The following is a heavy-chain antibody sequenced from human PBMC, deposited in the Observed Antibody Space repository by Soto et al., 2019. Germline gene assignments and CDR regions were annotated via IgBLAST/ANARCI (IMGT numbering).Heavy chain of an antibody. Sequence: QVQLVESGGGVVQPGRSLRLSCAASGFTFSSYVMHWVRQAQGKGLEWVAVISYDGSNKYYADSVKGRFTISRDNSKNMLYLQMISLRSEDTAVYYCAKEPVPEQWLTMYYFDYWGQGTLVTVSS. CDR1: GFTFSSYV. V-gene: IGHV3-30*18. D-gene: IGHD6-19*01. CDR2: ISYDGSNK. CDR3: AKEPVPEQWLTMYYFDY. J-gene: IGHJ4*02.